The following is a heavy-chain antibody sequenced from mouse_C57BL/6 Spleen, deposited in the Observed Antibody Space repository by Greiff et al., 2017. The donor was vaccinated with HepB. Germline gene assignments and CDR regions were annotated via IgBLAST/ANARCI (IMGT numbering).Heavy chain of an antibody. CDR2: IDPSDSET. CDR3: ARDYGNYEGYFDV. CDR1: GYTFTSYW. V-gene: IGHV1-52*01. Sequence: QVQLQQPGAELVRPGSSVKLSCKASGYTFTSYWMHWVKQRPIQGLEWIGNIDPSDSETHYNQKFKDKATLTVDKSSSTAYMQLSSLTSEDSAVYCCARDYGNYEGYFDVWGTGTTVTVSS. D-gene: IGHD2-1*01. J-gene: IGHJ1*03.